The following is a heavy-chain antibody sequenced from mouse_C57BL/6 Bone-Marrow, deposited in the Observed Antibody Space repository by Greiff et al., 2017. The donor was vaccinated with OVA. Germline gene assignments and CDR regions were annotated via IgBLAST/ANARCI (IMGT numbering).Heavy chain of an antibody. CDR1: GYTFTSYW. D-gene: IGHD4-1*02. Sequence: QVHVKQPGAELVKPGASVKLSCKASGYTFTSYWMHWVKQRPGQGLEWIGMIHPNSGSTNYNEKFKSKATLTVDKSSSTAYMQLSSLTSEDSAVYYCARSTGTVFAYWGQGTLVTVSA. J-gene: IGHJ3*01. V-gene: IGHV1-64*01. CDR3: ARSTGTVFAY. CDR2: IHPNSGST.